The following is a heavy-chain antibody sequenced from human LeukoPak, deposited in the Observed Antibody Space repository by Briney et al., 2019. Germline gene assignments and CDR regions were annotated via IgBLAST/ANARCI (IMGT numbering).Heavy chain of an antibody. CDR2: INSDGSTT. Sequence: GGSLRLSCAASGFTFSPYWMYWVRQAPGKGLVWVSRINSDGSTTDYADSVKGRFTISRDNAKSTVYLQMNSLRVEDTAVYYCITDLGWGQGTLVTVSS. V-gene: IGHV3-74*01. J-gene: IGHJ4*02. CDR1: GFTFSPYW. CDR3: ITDLG. D-gene: IGHD1-14*01.